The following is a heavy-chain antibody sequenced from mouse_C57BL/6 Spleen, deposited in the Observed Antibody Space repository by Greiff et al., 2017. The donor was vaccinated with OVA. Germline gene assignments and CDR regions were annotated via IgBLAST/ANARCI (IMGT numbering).Heavy chain of an antibody. V-gene: IGHV1-62-2*01. CDR2: FYPGSGSI. CDR3: ARHDIYYDYGGWFAY. J-gene: IGHJ3*01. CDR1: GYTFTEYT. Sequence: VKLVESGAELVKPGASVKLSCKASGYTFTEYTIHWVKQRSGQGLEWIGWFYPGSGSIKYNEQFKDKATLTADKSSSTVYMGLSRLTSEDSAFYFCARHDIYYDYGGWFAYRGQGTRVTVSA. D-gene: IGHD2-4*01.